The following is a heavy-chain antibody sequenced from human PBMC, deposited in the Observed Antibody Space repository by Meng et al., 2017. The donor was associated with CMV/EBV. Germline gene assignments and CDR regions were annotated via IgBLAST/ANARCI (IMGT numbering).Heavy chain of an antibody. V-gene: IGHV4-39*07. Sequence: HLTLREAGPGLGKPSATLSLTCTVSGCSISSSSYYWGWIRQPPGKGLEWIGSIYYSGSTYYNPSLKSRVTISVDTSKNQFSLKLSSVTAADTAVYYCARYYYDSSGYFDYWGQGTLVTVSS. CDR2: IYYSGST. D-gene: IGHD3-22*01. J-gene: IGHJ4*02. CDR1: GCSISSSSYY. CDR3: ARYYYDSSGYFDY.